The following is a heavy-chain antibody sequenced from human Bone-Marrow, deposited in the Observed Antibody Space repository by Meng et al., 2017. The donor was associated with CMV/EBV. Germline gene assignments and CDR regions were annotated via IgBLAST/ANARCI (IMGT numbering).Heavy chain of an antibody. D-gene: IGHD3-3*01. J-gene: IGHJ4*02. V-gene: IGHV4-30-4*08. CDR2: IYYSGST. CDR1: GGSISSGDYY. Sequence: SETLSLTCTVSGGSISSGDYYWSWIRQPPGKGLEWIGYIYYSGSTYYNPSLKSRVTISVDTSKNQFPLKLSSVTAADTAVYYCAGSDFWSGLPYKWGQGTLVTVSS. CDR3: AGSDFWSGLPYK.